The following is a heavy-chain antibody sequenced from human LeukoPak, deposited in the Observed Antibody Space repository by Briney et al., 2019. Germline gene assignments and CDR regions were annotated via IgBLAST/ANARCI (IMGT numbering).Heavy chain of an antibody. D-gene: IGHD3-10*01. V-gene: IGHV3-20*04. J-gene: IGHJ4*02. CDR2: INWNGGRT. Sequence: RPGGSLRLSCAASGFTFDDYGMSWVRQAPGKGLEWVSGINWNGGRTGYADSVKGRFTISRDNAKNSLYLQMNSLRVEDTAVCYCAKLAKYFYGSETYYFFEHWGQGTPVTASS. CDR1: GFTFDDYG. CDR3: AKLAKYFYGSETYYFFEH.